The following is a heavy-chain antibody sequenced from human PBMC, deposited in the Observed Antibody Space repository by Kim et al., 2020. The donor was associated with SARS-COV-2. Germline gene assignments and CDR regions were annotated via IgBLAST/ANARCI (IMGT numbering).Heavy chain of an antibody. CDR1: GYTFTSYA. D-gene: IGHD3-22*01. Sequence: ASVKVSCKASGYTFTSYAMHWVRQAPGQRLEWMGWINAGSGNTKYSQKFQGRVTITRDTSASTAYMELSSLRSEDTAVYYCARDLRTTYYDDGGGYYYY. J-gene: IGHJ6*01. V-gene: IGHV1-3*01. CDR2: INAGSGNT. CDR3: ARDLRTTYYDDGGGYYYY.